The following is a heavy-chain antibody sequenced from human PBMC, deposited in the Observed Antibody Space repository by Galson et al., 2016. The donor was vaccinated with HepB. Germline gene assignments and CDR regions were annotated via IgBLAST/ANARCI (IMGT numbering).Heavy chain of an antibody. J-gene: IGHJ5*02. D-gene: IGHD6-13*01. CDR3: ARGGSSLHRFWHRTAYNWFDP. V-gene: IGHV4-31*03. CDR2: IYYSGRT. CDR1: GGSINSGGHY. Sequence: TLSLTCTVSGGSINSGGHYWSWIRQHPGKGLEWIGYIYYSGRTYHNPSLKSRITISADTSKNQFSLKLSSVTAADTAVYYCARGGSSLHRFWHRTAYNWFDPWGQGTLVTVSS.